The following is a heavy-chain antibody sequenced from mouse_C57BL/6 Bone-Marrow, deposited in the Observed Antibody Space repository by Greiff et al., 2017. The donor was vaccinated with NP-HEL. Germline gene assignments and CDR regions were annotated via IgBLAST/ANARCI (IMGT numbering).Heavy chain of an antibody. V-gene: IGHV1-18*01. Sequence: SGPELVKPGASVKIPCKASGYTFTDYNMDWVKQSHGKSLEWIGDINPNNGGTIYNQKFKGKATLTVDKSSSTAYMELRSLTSEDTAVYYCARCYYSLWYFDVWGTGTTVTVSS. CDR2: INPNNGGT. CDR1: GYTFTDYN. J-gene: IGHJ1*03. D-gene: IGHD2-3*01. CDR3: ARCYYSLWYFDV.